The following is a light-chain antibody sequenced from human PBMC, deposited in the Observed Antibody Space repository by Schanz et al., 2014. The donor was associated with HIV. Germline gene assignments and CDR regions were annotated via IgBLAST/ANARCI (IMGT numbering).Light chain of an antibody. CDR1: QGISSW. J-gene: IGKJ3*01. CDR2: AAS. CDR3: QQYYSYPFT. Sequence: DIQMTQSPSSVSASVGDRVTITCRARQGISSWLAWYQQKPGKAPKLLISAASSLQSGVPPRFSGSGSGTDFTLTISCLQSEDFATYYCQQYYSYPFTFGPGTKVDIK. V-gene: IGKV1-12*01.